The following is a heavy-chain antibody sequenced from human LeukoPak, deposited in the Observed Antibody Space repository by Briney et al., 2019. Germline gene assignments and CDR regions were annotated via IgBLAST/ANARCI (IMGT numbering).Heavy chain of an antibody. V-gene: IGHV4-4*07. J-gene: IGHJ6*03. CDR2: IYTSGST. Sequence: SETLSLTCTVSGGSITYYYWSWIRQSAGKGLEWIGRIYTSGSTKYNPSLKSRVTMSLDMSKNQFSLKLSSVTAADTAVYYCARASDGDSSGYSHYMDVWGKGTTVTVSS. D-gene: IGHD3-22*01. CDR1: GGSITYYY. CDR3: ARASDGDSSGYSHYMDV.